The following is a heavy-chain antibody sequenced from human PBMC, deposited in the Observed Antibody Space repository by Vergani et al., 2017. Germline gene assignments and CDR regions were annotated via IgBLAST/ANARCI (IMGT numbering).Heavy chain of an antibody. CDR2: IKQDGSEK. CDR1: GFTFSSYW. V-gene: IGHV3-7*01. D-gene: IGHD5-12*01. Sequence: EVQLVESGGGLVQPGGSLRLSCAASGFTFSSYWMSWVRQAPGKGLEWVANIKQDGSEKYYVDSVKGRFTISRDNAKNTLYLQMNSLRAEDTAVYYCARDEPSGYSGYDSCWGQGTLVTVSS. CDR3: ARDEPSGYSGYDSC. J-gene: IGHJ4*02.